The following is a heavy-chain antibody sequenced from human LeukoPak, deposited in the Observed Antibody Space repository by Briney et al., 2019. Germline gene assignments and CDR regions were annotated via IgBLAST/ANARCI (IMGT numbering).Heavy chain of an antibody. CDR3: ARFTPQGYGWGGYNRFDP. D-gene: IGHD3-16*01. Sequence: KPSETLSLTCTVSGGSISSYYWSWIRQPPGKGLEWIGYIYYSGSTNYNPSLKSRVTISVDTSKNQFSLKLSSVTAADTAVYYCARFTPQGYGWGGYNRFDPWGQGTPVTVSS. CDR1: GGSISSYY. V-gene: IGHV4-59*01. CDR2: IYYSGST. J-gene: IGHJ5*02.